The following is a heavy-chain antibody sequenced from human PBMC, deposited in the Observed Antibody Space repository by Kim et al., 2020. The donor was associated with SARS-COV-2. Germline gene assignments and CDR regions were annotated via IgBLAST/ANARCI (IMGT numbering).Heavy chain of an antibody. V-gene: IGHV4-38-2*02. D-gene: IGHD3-9*01. CDR2: IYHSGST. Sequence: SETLSLTCTVSGYSISSGYYWGWIRQPPGKGLEWIGSIYHSGSTYYNPSLKSRVTISVDTSKNQFSLKLSSVTAADTAVYYCARSSDFYDILTGYSSWYFDYWGQGTLVTVSS. CDR3: ARSSDFYDILTGYSSWYFDY. J-gene: IGHJ4*02. CDR1: GYSISSGYY.